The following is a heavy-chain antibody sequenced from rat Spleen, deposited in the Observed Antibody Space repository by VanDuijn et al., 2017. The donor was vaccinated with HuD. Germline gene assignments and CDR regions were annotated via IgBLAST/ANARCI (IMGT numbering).Heavy chain of an antibody. V-gene: IGHV5-29*01. CDR1: GFTFNNYG. Sequence: EVQLVESGGGLVQPGRSMKLSCAASGFTFNNYGMAWVRQAPTKGLEWVAIISYDGYITYYRDSVKGRFTISRDNAKSTLYLQMDSLRSEDTATYYCTRQWDYWGQGVLVTVSS. J-gene: IGHJ2*01. CDR2: ISYDGYIT. CDR3: TRQWDY.